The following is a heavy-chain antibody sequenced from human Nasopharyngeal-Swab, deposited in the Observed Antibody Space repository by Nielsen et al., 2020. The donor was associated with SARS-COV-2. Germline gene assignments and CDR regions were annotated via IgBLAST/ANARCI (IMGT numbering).Heavy chain of an antibody. Sequence: WVRQAPGQGPEWMGWISAYNGNTNYAQKLQGRVTMTTDTSTSTAYMELRSLRSDDTAVYYCARQGLYPHTLVNYDFWSGNYYYGMDVWGQGTTVTVSS. D-gene: IGHD3-3*01. CDR3: ARQGLYPHTLVNYDFWSGNYYYGMDV. J-gene: IGHJ6*02. CDR2: ISAYNGNT. V-gene: IGHV1-18*01.